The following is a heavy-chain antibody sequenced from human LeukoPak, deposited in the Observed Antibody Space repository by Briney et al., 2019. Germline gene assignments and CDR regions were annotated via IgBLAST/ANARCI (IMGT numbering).Heavy chain of an antibody. Sequence: SETLSLTCAVYGGSFSGYYWSWIRQPPGKGLEWIGEINHSGSTNYNPSLKSRVTISVDTSKNQFSLKLSSVTAADTAVYYCARDGAVVITTVDYWGQGTLVTVSS. J-gene: IGHJ4*02. CDR2: INHSGST. D-gene: IGHD3-22*01. CDR1: GGSFSGYY. V-gene: IGHV4-34*01. CDR3: ARDGAVVITTVDY.